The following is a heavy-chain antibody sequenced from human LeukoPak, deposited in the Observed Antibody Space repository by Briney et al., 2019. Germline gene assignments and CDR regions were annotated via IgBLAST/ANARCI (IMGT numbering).Heavy chain of an antibody. V-gene: IGHV3-48*02. J-gene: IGHJ4*02. D-gene: IGHD5-24*01. CDR1: GFTFSTYS. CDR2: ISSSSSTI. Sequence: GGSLRLACTASGFTFSTYSMNWVRQAPGKGLEWVSYISSSSSTIYYADSVKGRFTISRDNAKNSLYLQMNSLRDEDTAVYYCARASFQRWLQLGGDWGQGTLVTVSS. CDR3: ARASFQRWLQLGGD.